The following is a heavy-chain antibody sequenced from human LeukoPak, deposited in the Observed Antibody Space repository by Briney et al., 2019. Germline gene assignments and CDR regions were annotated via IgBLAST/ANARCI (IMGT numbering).Heavy chain of an antibody. CDR3: ARGFYGDSSYYYYYMDV. Sequence: PGGSLRLSCAASGFTFSSYDMHWVRQATGKGLEWVSAIGTAGDTCYPGSAKGRFTISRENAKNSLYLQMNSLRAGDTAVYYCARGFYGDSSYYYYYMDVWGKGTTVTVSS. CDR2: IGTAGDT. CDR1: GFTFSSYD. D-gene: IGHD3-22*01. J-gene: IGHJ6*03. V-gene: IGHV3-13*01.